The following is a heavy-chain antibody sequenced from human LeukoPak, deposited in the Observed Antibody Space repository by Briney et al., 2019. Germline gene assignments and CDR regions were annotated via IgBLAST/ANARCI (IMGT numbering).Heavy chain of an antibody. V-gene: IGHV1-46*01. CDR3: ARSYYYDSSGYRTYDAFDI. Sequence: GASVKVSCKASGYTFTSYYMHWVRQAPGQGLEWMGIINPSGGSTSYAQKFQGRVTMTRDTSTSTVYMELSSLRSEDTAMYYCARSYYYDSSGYRTYDAFDIWGQGTMVTVSS. CDR1: GYTFTSYY. D-gene: IGHD3-22*01. CDR2: INPSGGST. J-gene: IGHJ3*02.